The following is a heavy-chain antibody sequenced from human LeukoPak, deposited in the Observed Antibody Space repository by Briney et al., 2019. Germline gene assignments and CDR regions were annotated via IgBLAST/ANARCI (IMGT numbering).Heavy chain of an antibody. V-gene: IGHV1-58*02. Sequence: ASVRVSCKAPGFTFTSSTMQWVRQARGQRLEWIGWIVVGSGNTSYAQKFQGRVTMTRDMSTSTVYMELSSLRSEDTAVYYCARVKNSYYYDSSDLIDAFDIWGQGTMVTVSS. J-gene: IGHJ3*02. CDR1: GFTFTSST. D-gene: IGHD3-22*01. CDR2: IVVGSGNT. CDR3: ARVKNSYYYDSSDLIDAFDI.